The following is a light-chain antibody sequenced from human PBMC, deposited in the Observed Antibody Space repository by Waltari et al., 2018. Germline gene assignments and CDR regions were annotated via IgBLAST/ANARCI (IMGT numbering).Light chain of an antibody. CDR2: GNT. CDR1: GSTFGAGYD. CDR3: QSFDSSLGASV. Sequence: QSVLTQPPSISWAPGQKVTIACTGGGSTFGAGYDVLWYPQFPGAAPKLPIFGNTNRASGVPGRFSGSKSGTSASLAIAGLQSEDEAVYYCQSFDSSLGASVFGGGTKLTVL. V-gene: IGLV1-40*01. J-gene: IGLJ3*02.